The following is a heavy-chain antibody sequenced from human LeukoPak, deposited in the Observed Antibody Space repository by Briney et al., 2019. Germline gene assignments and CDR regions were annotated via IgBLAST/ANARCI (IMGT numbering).Heavy chain of an antibody. CDR3: ARDSNCGGDCYIDY. CDR1: GFTFSSYS. D-gene: IGHD2-21*02. Sequence: GGSLRLSCAASGFTFSSYSMNWARQAPGKGLEWVSSISSSSSYIYYADSVKGRFTISRDNAKNSLYLQMNSLRAEDTAVYYCARDSNCGGDCYIDYWGQGTLVTVSS. J-gene: IGHJ4*02. CDR2: ISSSSSYI. V-gene: IGHV3-21*01.